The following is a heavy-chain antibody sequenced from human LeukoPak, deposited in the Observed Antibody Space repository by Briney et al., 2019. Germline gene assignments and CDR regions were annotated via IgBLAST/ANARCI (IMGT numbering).Heavy chain of an antibody. CDR2: ISAYNGNT. J-gene: IGHJ4*02. Sequence: ASVKVSCKASGYTFTSYGISWVRQAPGQGLEWMGWISAYNGNTNYAQKLQGRVTMTTDTSTSIAYMELRSLRSDDTAVYYCVAEVYSSGWPSGWGQGTLVTVSS. CDR3: VAEVYSSGWPSG. CDR1: GYTFTSYG. V-gene: IGHV1-18*01. D-gene: IGHD6-19*01.